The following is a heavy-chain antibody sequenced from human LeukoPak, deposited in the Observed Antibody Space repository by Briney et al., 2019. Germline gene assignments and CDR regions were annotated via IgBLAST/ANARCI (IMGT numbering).Heavy chain of an antibody. CDR2: ISRSGATI. D-gene: IGHD2-21*02. CDR1: GFTFSSYE. V-gene: IGHV3-48*03. J-gene: IGHJ4*02. CDR3: SRDRGGGDIYFDY. Sequence: PGGSLRLSCAASGFTFSSYEMNWVRQAPGKGLEWISYISRSGATIYYADSVKGRFTISRDNAKNSLYLQMSSLGAEDTAIYYCSRDRGGGDIYFDYWGQGTLVTVSS.